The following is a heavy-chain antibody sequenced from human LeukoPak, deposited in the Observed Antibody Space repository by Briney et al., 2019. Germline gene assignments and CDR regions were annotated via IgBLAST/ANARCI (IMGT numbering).Heavy chain of an antibody. V-gene: IGHV1-3*01. CDR3: ARKVPGGDFDPDY. D-gene: IGHD2-21*02. Sequence: ASVKVSCKASGYSFTNYVIHWVRQAPGQRPEWMGWIDAGNGNTKYSQKFQGGVIFTRDTFANTAYMEVSSLRSEDTAVYYCARKVPGGDFDPDYWGQGTLVTVSS. CDR2: IDAGNGNT. CDR1: GYSFTNYV. J-gene: IGHJ4*02.